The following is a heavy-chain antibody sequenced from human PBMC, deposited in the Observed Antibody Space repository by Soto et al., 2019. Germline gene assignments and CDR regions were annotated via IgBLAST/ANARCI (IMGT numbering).Heavy chain of an antibody. D-gene: IGHD5-12*01. CDR3: ARDHTGYSGYDTGGMDV. CDR2: TYYRSKWYN. CDR1: GGSECSKGAA. V-gene: IGHV6-1*01. Sequence: SLTGASCGGSECSKGAAWYWIKQSPSRGLEWLGRTYYRSKWYNDYAVSVKSRITINPDTSKNQFSLQLNSVTPEDTAVYYCARDHTGYSGYDTGGMDVWGQGTTVTVSS. J-gene: IGHJ6*02.